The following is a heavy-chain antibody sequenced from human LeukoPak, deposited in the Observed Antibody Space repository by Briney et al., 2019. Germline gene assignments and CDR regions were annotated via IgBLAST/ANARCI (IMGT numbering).Heavy chain of an antibody. CDR1: GYTFTVYY. CDR2: INPNSGGT. V-gene: IGHV1-2*02. J-gene: IGHJ4*02. CDR3: ARINNWHDVHFDY. Sequence: ASVNVSCKASGYTFTVYYMRWVRQAPGQGLEWMGWINPNSGGTNYAQKFQGRVTMTRDTSISTAYMELSRLRSDDTAVYYCARINNWHDVHFDYWGQGTLVTISS. D-gene: IGHD1-1*01.